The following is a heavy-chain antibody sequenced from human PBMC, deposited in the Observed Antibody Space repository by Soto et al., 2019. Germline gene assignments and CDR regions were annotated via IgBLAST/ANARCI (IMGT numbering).Heavy chain of an antibody. V-gene: IGHV3-23*01. CDR3: AKATLRVVHPLVFDY. CDR1: GXTLSSYS. J-gene: IGHJ4*02. CDR2: ISGSGGAT. D-gene: IGHD3-3*01. Sequence: GSLRLSCDASGXTLSSYSMNWVRQAPGKGLELISLISGSGGATYLADSVKGRFVISRDNSKNTLYLQMNSMRAEDTAIYYCAKATLRVVHPLVFDYWGQGSLGTVSS.